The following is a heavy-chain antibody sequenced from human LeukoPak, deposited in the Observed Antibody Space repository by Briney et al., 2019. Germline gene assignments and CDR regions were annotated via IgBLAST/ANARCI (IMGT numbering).Heavy chain of an antibody. CDR1: GYTFTGYY. Sequence: ASVKVSCKASGYTFTGYYMHWVRQAPGQGLEWMGWINPNRGGTNYEQKFQGRVTMTRDTSISTAYMELSRLRSDDTAVYYCASEVSRPYYYDSSGSDAFDIWGQGTMVTVSS. D-gene: IGHD3-22*01. V-gene: IGHV1-2*02. CDR3: ASEVSRPYYYDSSGSDAFDI. J-gene: IGHJ3*02. CDR2: INPNRGGT.